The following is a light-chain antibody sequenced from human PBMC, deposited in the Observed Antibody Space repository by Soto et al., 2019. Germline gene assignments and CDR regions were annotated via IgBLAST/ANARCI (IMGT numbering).Light chain of an antibody. CDR2: DIS. CDR3: KQYGYSPIT. CDR1: QSIAPTY. Sequence: EVVLTQSPGTLSLSPGERATLSCRASQSIAPTYLAWYQQKPGQSPRLLIYDISTRATGIPDRFSASGSGTDFTLTISGLETEDFAVYYCKQYGYSPITFGQGTRLEIK. V-gene: IGKV3-20*01. J-gene: IGKJ5*01.